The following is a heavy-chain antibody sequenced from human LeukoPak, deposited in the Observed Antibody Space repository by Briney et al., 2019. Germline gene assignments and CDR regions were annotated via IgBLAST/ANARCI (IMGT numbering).Heavy chain of an antibody. V-gene: IGHV3-21*01. CDR3: AREIGSCCYFDS. CDR2: ITSNNYE. CDR1: GFTFSSYN. J-gene: IGHJ4*02. Sequence: GGSLRLSCAASGFTFSSYNMNWVRQAPGKGLEWVSSITSNNYEYYADSVTGRFTISRDDATSSLYLQMDSLRADDTAVYYCAREIGSCCYFDSWGQGTLVTVSS. D-gene: IGHD2-15*01.